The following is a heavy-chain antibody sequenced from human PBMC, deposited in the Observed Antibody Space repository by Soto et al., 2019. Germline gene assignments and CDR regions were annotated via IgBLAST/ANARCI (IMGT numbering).Heavy chain of an antibody. Sequence: GGSLRLSCAASGFTFSSYAMSWVRQAPGKGLEWVSAISGSGASTYFADSVKGRFTISRDNSKNTLYLQMNSLRAEDTAVYYCAKGGDYGDPRPSYYYYYYMDVWGKGTTVTVSS. V-gene: IGHV3-23*01. CDR2: ISGSGAST. CDR3: AKGGDYGDPRPSYYYYYYMDV. CDR1: GFTFSSYA. J-gene: IGHJ6*03. D-gene: IGHD4-17*01.